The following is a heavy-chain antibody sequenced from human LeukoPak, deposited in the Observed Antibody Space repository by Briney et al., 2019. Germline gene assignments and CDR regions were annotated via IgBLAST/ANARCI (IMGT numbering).Heavy chain of an antibody. D-gene: IGHD2-15*01. J-gene: IGHJ4*02. CDR3: TRALHYDY. CDR2: IRSKAYGGTT. CDR1: GFTFGDYA. V-gene: IGHV3-49*04. Sequence: GGSLRLSCTASGFTFGDYAMSWVRQAPGKGLEWVGFIRSKAYGGTTEYAASVKGRFTILRDDSKSIAYLQMNSLKTEDTAVYYCTRALHYDYWGQGTLVTVSS.